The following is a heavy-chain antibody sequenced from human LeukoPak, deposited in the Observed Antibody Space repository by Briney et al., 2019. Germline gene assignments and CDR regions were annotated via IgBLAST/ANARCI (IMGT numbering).Heavy chain of an antibody. CDR2: INTDGTFT. CDR3: AREAKVGGALQY. D-gene: IGHD1-26*01. J-gene: IGHJ4*02. Sequence: GGSLRLSCETSGFTFSDYWMHWVRQAPGKGLEWVSRINTDGTFTMYPDSVQGRFTISRDTAKNTLLLQMNSLRAEDTAVYYCAREAKVGGALQYWGQGTLVTVSS. CDR1: GFTFSDYW. V-gene: IGHV3-74*03.